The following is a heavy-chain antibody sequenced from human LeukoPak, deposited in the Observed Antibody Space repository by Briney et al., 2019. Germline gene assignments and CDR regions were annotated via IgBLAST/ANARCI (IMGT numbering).Heavy chain of an antibody. J-gene: IGHJ5*02. CDR2: ISAYNGNT. Sequence: ASVTVSCKASGYTFTSYGISWVRRAPGQGLEWMGWISAYNGNTNYAQKLQGRVTMTTDTSTSTAYMELRSLRSDDTAVYYCASSGVVENWFDPWGQGTLVTVSS. D-gene: IGHD3-3*01. V-gene: IGHV1-18*01. CDR1: GYTFTSYG. CDR3: ASSGVVENWFDP.